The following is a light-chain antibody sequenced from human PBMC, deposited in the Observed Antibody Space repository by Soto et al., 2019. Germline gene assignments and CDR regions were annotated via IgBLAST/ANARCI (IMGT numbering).Light chain of an antibody. Sequence: DIQMAQSPSTLSASVGDRVTITCRASQSISSGLAWYQQRPGKAPKLLIYKASSLESGVPSRFSGSGSGTEFTLTISSLQPGDSATYYCQQYNSYSLTFGQGTKVDIK. J-gene: IGKJ1*01. CDR3: QQYNSYSLT. CDR2: KAS. V-gene: IGKV1-5*03. CDR1: QSISSG.